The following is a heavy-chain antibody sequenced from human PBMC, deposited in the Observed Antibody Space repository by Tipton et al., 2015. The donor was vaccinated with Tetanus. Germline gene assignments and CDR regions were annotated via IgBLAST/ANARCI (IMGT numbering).Heavy chain of an antibody. D-gene: IGHD5-24*01. J-gene: IGHJ4*02. CDR3: ARDGSERWLHFYFDY. V-gene: IGHV4-59*01. CDR1: GGSISNYY. CDR2: IYYSGST. Sequence: GLVKPSETLSLTCTVSGGSISNYYWSWIRQPPGKGLEWIGYIYYSGSTNYNPSLKSRVTISVDTSRNQLSLKLSSVTAADTAVYYCARDGSERWLHFYFDYWGQGIPVTVSS.